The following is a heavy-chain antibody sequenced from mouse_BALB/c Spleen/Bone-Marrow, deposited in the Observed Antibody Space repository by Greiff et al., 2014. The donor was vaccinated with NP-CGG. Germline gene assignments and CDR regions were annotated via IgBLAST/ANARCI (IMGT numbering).Heavy chain of an antibody. CDR1: GFNIKDTY. D-gene: IGHD2-4*01. J-gene: IGHJ4*01. Sequence: EVQLQQSGAELVKPGASVKLSCTASGFNIKDTYMHWVKQRPEQGLEWIGRIDPANGNTKYDPKFQGKATITANSSSNTAYLQVSSLTSEDTAVYDCAASMITNAREYWGQGAAVTVS. V-gene: IGHV14-3*02. CDR2: IDPANGNT. CDR3: AASMITNAREY.